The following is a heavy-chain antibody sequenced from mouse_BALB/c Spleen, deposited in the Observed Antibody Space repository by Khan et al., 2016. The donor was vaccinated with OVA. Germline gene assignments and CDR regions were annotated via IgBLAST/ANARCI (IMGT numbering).Heavy chain of an antibody. CDR1: GSTFTRYT. CDR2: INPSTGYP. V-gene: IGHV1-4*01. J-gene: IGHJ2*01. Sequence: QVQLQQSGAELARPGASVKMSCKASGSTFTRYTMHWVQQRPGQGLEWIGYINPSTGYPKYNQKFKDKATLTADKSSSTAYMQLSSLTSEDSAVYYCARTHERWGQGTTLTVSS. CDR3: ARTHER.